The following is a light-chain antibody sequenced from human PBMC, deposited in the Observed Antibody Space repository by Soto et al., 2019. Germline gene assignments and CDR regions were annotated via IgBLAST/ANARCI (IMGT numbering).Light chain of an antibody. V-gene: IGLV2-11*01. CDR2: DVS. Sequence: QSALTQPRSVSVSPGQSVTISCTGTSSDVGGYNYVSWYQQHPGKAPKLMIYDVSKWPSGVPDRFSGSKSGNTASLTISGLQAEDEADYYCCSYAGNSLWVFGGGTKLTVL. CDR3: CSYAGNSLWV. J-gene: IGLJ3*02. CDR1: SSDVGGYNY.